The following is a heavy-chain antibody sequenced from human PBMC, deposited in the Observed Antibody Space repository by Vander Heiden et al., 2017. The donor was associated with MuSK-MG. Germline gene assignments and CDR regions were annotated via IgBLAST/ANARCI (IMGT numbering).Heavy chain of an antibody. CDR3: ARGLDTTGYFHF. D-gene: IGHD3-9*01. CDR1: GYTFTTFP. V-gene: IGHV7-4-1*04. CDR2: IDTNTGNP. Sequence: QVQLVQSGSELKKPGASVRVSCKASGYTFTTFPINWVRQAPGQGLEWMGWIDTNTGNPTYAQGFAGHFVFSLDTSVGMAYLQISSLKAEDTAVYYCARGLDTTGYFHFWGQGSLVTVSS. J-gene: IGHJ4*02.